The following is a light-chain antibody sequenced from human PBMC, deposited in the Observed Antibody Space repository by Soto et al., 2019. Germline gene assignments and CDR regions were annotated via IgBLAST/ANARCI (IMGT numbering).Light chain of an antibody. CDR3: SSYTSSSTLV. J-gene: IGLJ2*01. Sequence: QSALTQPASVSGSPGQSITISCTGTSSDIGGYNYVSWYQQHPVRAPKLIIYDVSNRPSGVSNRFSGSKSDNTASLTISGLQAEDEADYHCSSYTSSSTLVFGGGTKLTVL. CDR2: DVS. CDR1: SSDIGGYNY. V-gene: IGLV2-14*03.